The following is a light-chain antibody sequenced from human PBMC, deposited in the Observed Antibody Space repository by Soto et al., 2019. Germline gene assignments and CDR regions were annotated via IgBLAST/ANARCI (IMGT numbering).Light chain of an antibody. CDR2: EVS. CDR3: CSYAGSSTYV. CDR1: SSDVGGYNY. J-gene: IGLJ1*01. Sequence: QSALAQPASVSGSPGQSITISCTGTSSDVGGYNYVSWYQQLPGKAPKLLIYEVSNRPSGVSNRFSGSKSGNTASLTISGLQAEDEADYYCCSYAGSSTYVFGTGTKVTVL. V-gene: IGLV2-14*01.